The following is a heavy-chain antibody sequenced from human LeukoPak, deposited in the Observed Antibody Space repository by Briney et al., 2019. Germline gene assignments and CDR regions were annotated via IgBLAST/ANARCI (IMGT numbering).Heavy chain of an antibody. J-gene: IGHJ5*02. CDR2: INPISGST. D-gene: IGHD2-2*01. CDR3: ARLVGCGSTNCYSPDNWFDP. CDR1: GYPFTSYD. Sequence: ASVKVSCKASGYPFTSYDINWVRQATGQGLEWMGWINPISGSTDSAQKFQGRVTMTANTSISTAYMELNNLRSEDTAVYYCARLVGCGSTNCYSPDNWFDPWGQGTLVTVSS. V-gene: IGHV1-8*02.